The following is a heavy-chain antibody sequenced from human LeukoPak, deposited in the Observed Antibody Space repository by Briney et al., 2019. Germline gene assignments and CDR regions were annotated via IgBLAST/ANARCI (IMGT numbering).Heavy chain of an antibody. D-gene: IGHD3-3*01. J-gene: IGHJ5*02. CDR1: GGSLSGYY. CDR3: ARDAIFGVNSNWFDP. V-gene: IGHV4-34*01. Sequence: SETLSLTCAVYGGSLSGYYWSWIRQPPGKGLEWIGEINHSGGTKYNPSLESRVTISVDTSKNQFSLNLTSVTAADTAVYYCARDAIFGVNSNWFDPWGQGTLVTVSS. CDR2: INHSGGT.